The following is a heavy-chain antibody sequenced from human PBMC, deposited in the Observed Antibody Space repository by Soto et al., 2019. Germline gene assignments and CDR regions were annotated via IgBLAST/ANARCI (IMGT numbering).Heavy chain of an antibody. CDR1: GYTFTSYA. Sequence: APAKVSCKASGYTFTSYAMYWVRQEPRQRLEWMGWINAGNGNTKYSQKFQGRVTITRDTSAGTAYMELSSLRSEDTAVYYCARDTAGWVGEFQLGGPLFDYWGQGTLVTVSS. J-gene: IGHJ4*02. CDR2: INAGNGNT. D-gene: IGHD3-10*01. CDR3: ARDTAGWVGEFQLGGPLFDY. V-gene: IGHV1-3*01.